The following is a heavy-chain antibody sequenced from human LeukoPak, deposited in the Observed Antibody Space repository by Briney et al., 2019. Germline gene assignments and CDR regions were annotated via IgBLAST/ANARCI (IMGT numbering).Heavy chain of an antibody. D-gene: IGHD6-19*01. V-gene: IGHV1-2*02. J-gene: IGHJ4*02. CDR1: GYTFTGYY. Sequence: APVKVSCKASGYTFTGYYMHWVRQAPGQGLEWMGWINPNSGGTNYAQKFQGRVTMTRDTSISTAYMELSRLRSDDTAVYYCARLTYSSGWYVGPDFDYWGQGTLVTVSS. CDR2: INPNSGGT. CDR3: ARLTYSSGWYVGPDFDY.